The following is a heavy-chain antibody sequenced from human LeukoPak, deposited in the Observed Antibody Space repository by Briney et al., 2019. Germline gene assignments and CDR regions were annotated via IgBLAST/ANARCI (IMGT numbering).Heavy chain of an antibody. D-gene: IGHD2-15*01. CDR1: GGSISSGSYY. Sequence: TPSQTLSLTCTVSGGSISSGSYYWSWIRQPAGKGLEWIGRIYTSGSTNYNPSLKSRVTISVDTSKNQFSLKLSSVTAADTAVYYCARGWYAGYCSGGKNWATCYYYGMDVWGKGTTVTVSS. J-gene: IGHJ6*04. CDR3: ARGWYAGYCSGGKNWATCYYYGMDV. CDR2: IYTSGST. V-gene: IGHV4-61*02.